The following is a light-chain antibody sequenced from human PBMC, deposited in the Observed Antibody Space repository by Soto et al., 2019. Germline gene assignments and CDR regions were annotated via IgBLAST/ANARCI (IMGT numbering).Light chain of an antibody. CDR3: HQISSWPPFT. J-gene: IGKJ3*01. Sequence: EIVMTQSPATLSVSPGERATLSCRASQSVSSNLTWYQQKPGQAPRLLIYGASTRATGIPARLSGSGYGTEFTLTISSIQSEDRAGYYCHQISSWPPFTFGPGTEVDI. CDR1: QSVSSN. V-gene: IGKV3-15*01. CDR2: GAS.